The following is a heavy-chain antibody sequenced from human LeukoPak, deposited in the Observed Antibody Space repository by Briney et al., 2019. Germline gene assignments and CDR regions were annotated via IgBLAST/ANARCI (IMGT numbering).Heavy chain of an antibody. CDR3: VRDSNLSYDY. CDR1: GLTLSIHW. Sequence: PGGSLRLSCEASGLTLSIHWMHWVRQAPGKGLVCVSHINIDGAATTYADSVKGRFTISRDNAKNMLYLQMNSLRAEDTAVYYCVRDSNLSYDYWGQGTLVTVSS. J-gene: IGHJ4*02. CDR2: INIDGAAT. V-gene: IGHV3-74*01. D-gene: IGHD1-14*01.